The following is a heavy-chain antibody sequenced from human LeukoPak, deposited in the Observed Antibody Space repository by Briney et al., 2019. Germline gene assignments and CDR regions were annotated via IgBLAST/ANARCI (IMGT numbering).Heavy chain of an antibody. J-gene: IGHJ1*01. V-gene: IGHV4-31*03. D-gene: IGHD6-6*01. CDR1: GGSISSGGYY. CDR3: ASKVKSSSSEYFQH. CDR2: IYYSGST. Sequence: PSETLSLTCTVSGGSISSGGYYWSWIRQHPGKGLEWIGYIYYSGSTYYNPSLKSRVTISVDTSKNQFSLKLSSVTAADTAVYYCASKVKSSSSEYFQHWGQGTLVTVSP.